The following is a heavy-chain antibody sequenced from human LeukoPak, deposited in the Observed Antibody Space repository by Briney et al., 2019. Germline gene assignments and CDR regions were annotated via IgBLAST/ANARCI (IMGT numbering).Heavy chain of an antibody. CDR3: ARGREECGGDCYSSPPPSSYYFDY. CDR1: GVSISSGGYS. Sequence: SETLSLTCAVSGVSISSGGYSWSWIRQPPGKGLEWIGYIYHSGSTYYNPSLKSRVTISVDRSKNQFSLKLSSVTAADTAVYYCARGREECGGDCYSSPPPSSYYFDYWGQGTLITVSS. D-gene: IGHD2-21*02. V-gene: IGHV4-30-2*01. J-gene: IGHJ4*02. CDR2: IYHSGST.